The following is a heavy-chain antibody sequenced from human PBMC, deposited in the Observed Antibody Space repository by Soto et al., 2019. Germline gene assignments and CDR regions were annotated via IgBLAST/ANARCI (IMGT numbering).Heavy chain of an antibody. CDR3: ARYFRGSGRYFFDY. Sequence: GGSLRLSCVASGFTFINSFMGWVRQAPGKGLEWVANINQDGGGTYYVDSVEGRFTISRDNAKDSLYLQMNSLRGEDTAVYYCARYFRGSGRYFFDYWGQGTLVTVS. J-gene: IGHJ4*02. CDR2: INQDGGGT. CDR1: GFTFINSF. V-gene: IGHV3-7*03. D-gene: IGHD6-19*01.